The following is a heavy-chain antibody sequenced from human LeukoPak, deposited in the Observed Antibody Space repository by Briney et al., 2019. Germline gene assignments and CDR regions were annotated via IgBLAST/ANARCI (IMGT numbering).Heavy chain of an antibody. CDR1: GGSFSGYY. D-gene: IGHD3-3*01. V-gene: IGHV4-34*01. Sequence: SETLSLTCAVYGGSFSGYYWSWIRQPPGKGLEWIGYIYHSGSTYYNPSLKSRVTISVDRSKNQFSLKLSSVTAADTAVYYCARGNYDFWSGYSLGLDYWGQGTLVTVSS. CDR2: IYHSGST. J-gene: IGHJ4*02. CDR3: ARGNYDFWSGYSLGLDY.